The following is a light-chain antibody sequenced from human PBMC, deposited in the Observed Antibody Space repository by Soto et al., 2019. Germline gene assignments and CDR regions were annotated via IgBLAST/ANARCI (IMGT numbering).Light chain of an antibody. CDR2: KAS. Sequence: DIPMTQSPSTLSASVGDRVTITCRASQSISSWLAWYQQKPGKAPKLLIYKASSLESGDPSRFSGSGSGKEFTLTISSLQPDDFATSYCQQYNSSPWTFGQGTKVEIK. CDR1: QSISSW. CDR3: QQYNSSPWT. J-gene: IGKJ1*01. V-gene: IGKV1-5*03.